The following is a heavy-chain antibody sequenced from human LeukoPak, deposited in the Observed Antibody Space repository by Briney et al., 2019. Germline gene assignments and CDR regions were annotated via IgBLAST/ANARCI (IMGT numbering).Heavy chain of an antibody. V-gene: IGHV3-15*01. CDR3: ATDLDFWSVLLGY. CDR2: IKSKTDGGTT. Sequence: GGSLRLSCAASGFTFTNAWMSWVRQAPGKGLEWVGRIKSKTDGGTTDYAAPVKGRFTISRDDSKNTLYLQMNSLKTEDTAVYYCATDLDFWSVLLGYWGQGTLVTVS. CDR1: GFTFTNAW. J-gene: IGHJ4*02. D-gene: IGHD3-3*01.